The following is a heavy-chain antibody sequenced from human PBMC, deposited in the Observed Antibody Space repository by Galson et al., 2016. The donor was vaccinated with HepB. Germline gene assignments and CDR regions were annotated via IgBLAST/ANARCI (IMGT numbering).Heavy chain of an antibody. CDR2: IKQDGSDK. Sequence: SLRLSCAASGFAFSSYWMSWVRQAPGKGLEWVANIKQDGSDKYYVDSVKGRFTISRDNAKNSLYLQMNSLRAEDTAVYYCARVRGHYGMDVWGQGTTVTVSS. J-gene: IGHJ6*02. CDR3: ARVRGHYGMDV. V-gene: IGHV3-7*03. CDR1: GFAFSSYW.